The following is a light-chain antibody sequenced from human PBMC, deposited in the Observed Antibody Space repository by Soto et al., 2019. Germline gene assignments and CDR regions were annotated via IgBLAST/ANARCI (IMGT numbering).Light chain of an antibody. CDR3: TSFTSSSTVYV. Sequence: QSALTQPASVSGSPGQSITISCTGTGSDVGAYNYVSWYQQHPDKAPKLMIYDVSDRPSGVSNRFSGSKSGNTASLTISGLQAEDEADYYCTSFTSSSTVYVFGAGTKVTVL. V-gene: IGLV2-14*01. CDR2: DVS. CDR1: GSDVGAYNY. J-gene: IGLJ1*01.